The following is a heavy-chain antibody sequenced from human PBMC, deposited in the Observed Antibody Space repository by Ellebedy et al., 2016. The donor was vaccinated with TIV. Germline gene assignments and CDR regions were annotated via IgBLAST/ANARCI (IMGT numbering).Heavy chain of an antibody. CDR3: AKGRGGGSDSSAPRYYFDY. CDR2: ISNTGSRT. V-gene: IGHV3-23*01. D-gene: IGHD3-22*01. J-gene: IGHJ4*02. CDR1: GFTFSSYA. Sequence: PGGSLRLSCAASGFTFSSYAMSWVRQAPGKGLEWVSTISNTGSRTYYADSVEGQFIISRDNSKKTLYLQMNSLRAEDTAVYYCAKGRGGGSDSSAPRYYFDYWGLGTLVTVSS.